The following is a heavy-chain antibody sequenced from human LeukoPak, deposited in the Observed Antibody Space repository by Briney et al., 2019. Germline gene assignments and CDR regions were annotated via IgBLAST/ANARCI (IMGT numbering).Heavy chain of an antibody. V-gene: IGHV1-69*05. CDR1: VGTFSSYA. CDR3: AAAGRDSSSWYWWYFDY. CDR2: IIPIFGPA. D-gene: IGHD6-13*01. Sequence: SVKVSCKASVGTFSSYAISWVRHAPGQGLEWMGRIIPIFGPANYAQNFQDRFTITTDESTSTAYMELSSLRSEDTAVYYCAAAGRDSSSWYWWYFDYWGQGTLVTVSS. J-gene: IGHJ4*02.